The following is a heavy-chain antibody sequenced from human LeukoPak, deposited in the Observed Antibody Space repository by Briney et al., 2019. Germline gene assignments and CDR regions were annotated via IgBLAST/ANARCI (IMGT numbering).Heavy chain of an antibody. V-gene: IGHV3-53*01. J-gene: IGHJ1*01. D-gene: IGHD5-24*01. Sequence: GGSLRLSCAASGFTVSSNYMSWVRQAPGKGLEWVSVIYSGGSTYYADSVKGRFTISRDNSKNTLYLQMNSLRAEDTAVYCCAGVSGTDGAEYFQHWGQGTLVTVSS. CDR1: GFTVSSNY. CDR2: IYSGGST. CDR3: AGVSGTDGAEYFQH.